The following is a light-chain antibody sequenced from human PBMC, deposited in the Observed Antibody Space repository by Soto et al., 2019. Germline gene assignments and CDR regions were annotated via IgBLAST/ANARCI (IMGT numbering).Light chain of an antibody. V-gene: IGKV1-39*01. CDR2: AAS. Sequence: IQLTQYPSSLSASVGDRVTFTCRASQTISTYLTWYQQQPGKAPKLLIYAASSLQNGVPTRFSGSGSGTEVTRTIKSLQPDDFATYYWQQSYSTPQLTFGGGTKVEV. J-gene: IGKJ4*02. CDR3: QQSYSTPQLT. CDR1: QTISTY.